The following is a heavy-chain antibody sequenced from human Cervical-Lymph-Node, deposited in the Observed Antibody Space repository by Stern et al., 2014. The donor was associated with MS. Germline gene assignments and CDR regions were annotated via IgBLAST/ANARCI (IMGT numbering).Heavy chain of an antibody. CDR2: ISPTGSTI. CDR1: GFTFSDHY. V-gene: IGHV3-11*01. Sequence: MQLVESGGGLVQPGGSLSLSCEVSGFTFSDHYISWIRQAPGKGLEFLSYISPTGSTINYADSVKGRFTVSRDNAKNSLYLQINSLRVEDTAVYYCARTARLLDYWGQGTLVTVSS. CDR3: ARTARLLDY. J-gene: IGHJ4*02. D-gene: IGHD2-15*01.